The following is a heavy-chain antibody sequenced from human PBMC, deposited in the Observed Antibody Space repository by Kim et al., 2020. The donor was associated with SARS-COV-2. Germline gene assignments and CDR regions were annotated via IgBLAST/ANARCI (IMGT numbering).Heavy chain of an antibody. Sequence: PSLKSRLTMSLDTSKNQFSLKLTSVTAADTAVYYCARGLYGGGRHYNGVTTWGQGTLVTVSS. V-gene: IGHV4-31*02. J-gene: IGHJ4*02. CDR3: ARGLYGGGRHYNGVTT. D-gene: IGHD3-10*01.